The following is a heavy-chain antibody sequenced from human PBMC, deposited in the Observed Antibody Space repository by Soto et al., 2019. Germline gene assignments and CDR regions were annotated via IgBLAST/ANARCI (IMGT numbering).Heavy chain of an antibody. CDR2: ITTYNGNT. CDR3: ARALTGYGMDV. J-gene: IGHJ6*02. V-gene: IGHV1-18*01. CDR1: RYIFTNYG. Sequence: QVQVVQSGVEVREPGASVKVSCKAVRYIFTNYGVSWVRQAPGQGLGWMGWITTYNGNTEYAQKFQGRVTMTTDASASTAYMELGSLRSDDTAIYYCARALTGYGMDVWGQGTTVTVSS.